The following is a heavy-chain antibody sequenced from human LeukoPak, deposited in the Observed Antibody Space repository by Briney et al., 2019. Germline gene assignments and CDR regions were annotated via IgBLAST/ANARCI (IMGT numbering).Heavy chain of an antibody. V-gene: IGHV4-59*01. CDR1: GGSMYDNF. J-gene: IGHJ4*02. CDR2: IYYSGST. Sequence: SETLSLTCTVSGGSMYDNFWSWVRQPPGKGLEGMGYIYYSGSTTYNPPLKSRVTMSLDTSKNQFSLDLSSVTTADTALYYCARGGWLRLYHFDHWGQGILVTVSS. CDR3: ARGGWLRLYHFDH. D-gene: IGHD5-12*01.